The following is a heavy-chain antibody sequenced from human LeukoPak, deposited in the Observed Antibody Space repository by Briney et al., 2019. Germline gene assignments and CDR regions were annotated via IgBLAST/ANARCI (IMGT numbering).Heavy chain of an antibody. CDR3: ARPKTEKTYYYDSSGPHDAFDI. V-gene: IGHV3-7*01. J-gene: IGHJ3*02. CDR1: GFTFSSYG. D-gene: IGHD3-22*01. CDR2: IKEDGSEK. Sequence: QPGGSLRLSCAASGFTFSSYGMHWVRQAPGKGLEWVASIKEDGSEKKYVDSVKGRFTISRDNAKTSVYLQINSLRAEDTAVYYCARPKTEKTYYYDSSGPHDAFDIWGQGTMVTVSS.